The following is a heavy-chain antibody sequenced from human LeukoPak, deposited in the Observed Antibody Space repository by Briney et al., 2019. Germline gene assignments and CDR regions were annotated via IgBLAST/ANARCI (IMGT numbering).Heavy chain of an antibody. CDR3: ARPGVGSGRYGAFDI. Sequence: SETLSLTCTVSGGSISGYYWSWIRQPPGKGLEWIGYIYYSGSTNYNPSLESRVTMSVDTSKNEFSLKLRSVTAADTAVYYCARPGVGSGRYGAFDIWGQGTMVTVSS. V-gene: IGHV4-59*08. CDR1: GGSISGYY. CDR2: IYYSGST. J-gene: IGHJ3*02. D-gene: IGHD5-18*01.